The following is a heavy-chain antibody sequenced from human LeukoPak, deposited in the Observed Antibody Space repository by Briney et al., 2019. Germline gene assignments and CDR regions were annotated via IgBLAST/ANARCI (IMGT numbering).Heavy chain of an antibody. CDR3: ARDCSGGSCYPS. V-gene: IGHV1-69*13. Sequence: SVKVSCKASGGTFSSYAISWVRQAPGQGLEWMGGIIPIFGTAYYAQKFQGRVTITADESTSTAYMELSSLRSEDTAVYYCARDCSGGSCYPSWGQGTLVTVSS. CDR2: IIPIFGTA. J-gene: IGHJ5*02. D-gene: IGHD2-15*01. CDR1: GGTFSSYA.